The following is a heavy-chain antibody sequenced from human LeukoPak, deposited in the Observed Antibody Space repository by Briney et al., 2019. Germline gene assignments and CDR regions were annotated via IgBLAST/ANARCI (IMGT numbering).Heavy chain of an antibody. J-gene: IGHJ5*02. D-gene: IGHD3-3*01. V-gene: IGHV3-23*01. CDR2: ISGSGGST. Sequence: GGSLGLSCAASGFTFSSYAMSWVRQAPGKGLEWVSAISGSGGSTYYADSVKGRFTISRDNSKNTLYLQMNSLRAEDTAVYYCAKVPIFGVVPSGSDPWGQGTLVTVSS. CDR1: GFTFSSYA. CDR3: AKVPIFGVVPSGSDP.